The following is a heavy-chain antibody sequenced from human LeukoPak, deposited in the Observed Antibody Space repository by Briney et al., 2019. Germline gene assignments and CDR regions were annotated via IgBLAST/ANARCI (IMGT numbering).Heavy chain of an antibody. CDR3: ARDVPPPYYYDSSGYYPDY. D-gene: IGHD3-22*01. CDR2: INSDGSST. CDR1: GFTFSSYW. J-gene: IGHJ4*02. V-gene: IGHV3-74*01. Sequence: GGSLRLSCAASGFTFSSYWMHWVRQAPGKGLVWVSRINSDGSSTSYADSAKGRFTISRDNAKNTLYLQMNSLRAEDTAVYYCARDVPPPYYYDSSGYYPDYWGQGTLVTVSS.